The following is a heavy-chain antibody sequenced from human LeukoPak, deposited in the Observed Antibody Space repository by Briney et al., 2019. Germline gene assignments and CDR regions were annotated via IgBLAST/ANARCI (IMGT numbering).Heavy chain of an antibody. D-gene: IGHD6-6*01. CDR2: IYYSGST. CDR1: GGSFSGYY. J-gene: IGHJ6*03. Sequence: SETLSLTCAVYGGSFSGYYWSWIRQPPGKGLEWIGYIYYSGSTNYNPSLKSRVTISVDTSKNQFSLKLSSVTAADTAVYYCARDWGVSARPGYMDVWGKGTTVTVSS. CDR3: ARDWGVSARPGYMDV. V-gene: IGHV4-59*01.